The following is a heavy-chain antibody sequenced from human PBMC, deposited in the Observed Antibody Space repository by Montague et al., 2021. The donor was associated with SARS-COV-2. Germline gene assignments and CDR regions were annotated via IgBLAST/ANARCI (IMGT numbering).Heavy chain of an antibody. Sequence: SETLSLTCTVSGYSISSGYYWGWIRQPPGKGLEWIGSIYHGGSTYYNPSLKSRVTISVDTSKSQFSLKLSSVTAADTAVYYCARDVRYYDFWSGRAQTSPDYWGQGTLVTVSS. CDR3: ARDVRYYDFWSGRAQTSPDY. D-gene: IGHD3-3*01. V-gene: IGHV4-38-2*02. J-gene: IGHJ4*02. CDR2: IYHGGST. CDR1: GYSISSGYY.